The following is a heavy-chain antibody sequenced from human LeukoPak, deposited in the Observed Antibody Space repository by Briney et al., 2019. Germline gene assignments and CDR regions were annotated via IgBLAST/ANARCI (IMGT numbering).Heavy chain of an antibody. Sequence: GGSLRLSCAASGFTFSTSAMSWVRQAPGKGLEWVSAISGSGGSTYYEDSVKGRFTISRDNSKNTLYLQMNSLRAEDTAVYYCAKDGHCSSTSCYTYDYWGQGTLVTVSS. CDR3: AKDGHCSSTSCYTYDY. J-gene: IGHJ4*02. CDR2: ISGSGGST. D-gene: IGHD2-2*02. CDR1: GFTFSTSA. V-gene: IGHV3-23*01.